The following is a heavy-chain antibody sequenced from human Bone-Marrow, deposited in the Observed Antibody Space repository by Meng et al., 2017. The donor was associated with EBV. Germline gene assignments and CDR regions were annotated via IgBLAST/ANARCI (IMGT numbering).Heavy chain of an antibody. CDR1: GGTFSSDA. J-gene: IGHJ4*02. CDR2: LIPMLGAP. D-gene: IGHD3-10*01. CDR3: ASESGRGYTPDY. Sequence: QVKLVRAGGEEKKPGSSVKASWKTSGGTFSSDAISWVRQAPGQGLEWMGGLIPMLGAPNYAQKFQDRVTIIADKSMSIHYMELSSLRSDDTAVYYCASESGRGYTPDYWGRGTLVTVSS. V-gene: IGHV1-69*06.